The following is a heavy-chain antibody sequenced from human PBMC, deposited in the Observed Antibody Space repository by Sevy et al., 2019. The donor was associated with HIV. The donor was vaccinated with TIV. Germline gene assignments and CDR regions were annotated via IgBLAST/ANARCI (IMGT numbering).Heavy chain of an antibody. D-gene: IGHD2-21*02. Sequence: GGSLRLSCAASGFPFNDHAMHWVRQVPGKGLEWVSGISWNSRNIGYADSVKGRFTISRDNARHFVYLEMNSLRPEDTAFYYCAKVINRGRDGVNCYSYYYYFYGLDVWGQGTTVTV. CDR3: AKVINRGRDGVNCYSYYYYFYGLDV. V-gene: IGHV3-9*01. CDR1: GFPFNDHA. J-gene: IGHJ6*02. CDR2: ISWNSRNI.